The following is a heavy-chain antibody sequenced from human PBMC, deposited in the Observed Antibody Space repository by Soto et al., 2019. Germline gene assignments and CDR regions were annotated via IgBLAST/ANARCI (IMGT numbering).Heavy chain of an antibody. D-gene: IGHD3-10*01. CDR3: ARFRGSYGMDV. Sequence: QVQLVQSGAEVKKPGSSVNVSCKASGGTFSSYTISWVRQAPGQGLEWMGRIIPILGIANYAQKFQGRVTITADKCTSTAYMELSSLRSEDTAVYYSARFRGSYGMDVWGQGTTVTVSS. J-gene: IGHJ6*02. CDR2: IIPILGIA. V-gene: IGHV1-69*02. CDR1: GGTFSSYT.